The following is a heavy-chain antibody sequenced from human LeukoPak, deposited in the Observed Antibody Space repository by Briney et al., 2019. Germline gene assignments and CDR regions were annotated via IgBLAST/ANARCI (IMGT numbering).Heavy chain of an antibody. CDR2: LSGSDRTT. D-gene: IGHD6-19*01. J-gene: IGHJ4*02. V-gene: IGHV3-23*01. CDR1: GVTVGNNY. CDR3: AKVSSGWSLDY. Sequence: GGSLRLSCAASGVTVGNNYMNWVRQAPGKGLEWVSSLSGSDRTTYYADSVKGRFTISRDNSKNTLYLQMSSLRGEDTAVYYCAKVSSGWSLDYWGQGTLVTVSS.